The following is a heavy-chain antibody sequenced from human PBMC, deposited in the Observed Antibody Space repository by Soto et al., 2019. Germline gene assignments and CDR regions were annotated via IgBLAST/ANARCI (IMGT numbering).Heavy chain of an antibody. Sequence: QVQLVESGGGVVQPGRSLRLSCAASEFTFSNYGMHWVRQAPGKGLEWVAVILNDGSNRYHADSVKDRITISRDNSKNPLYLQMNSLRAEVTAVYYCARDDEYSGNGMDVWGQGTTVTVS. CDR1: EFTFSNYG. J-gene: IGHJ6*02. CDR2: ILNDGSNR. CDR3: ARDDEYSGNGMDV. V-gene: IGHV3-33*01. D-gene: IGHD3-10*01.